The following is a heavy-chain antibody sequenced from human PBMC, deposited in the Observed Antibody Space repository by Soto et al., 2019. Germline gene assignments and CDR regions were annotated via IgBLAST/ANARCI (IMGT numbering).Heavy chain of an antibody. J-gene: IGHJ4*02. D-gene: IGHD6-19*01. CDR2: IYHSGIT. Sequence: QVQLQESGPGLVKPSGTLSLTCAVSGGSISSSNWWSWVRQPPGKGLEWIGEIYHSGITNYNPSLRRRVTISVAKSKNQFPLKLSSVTAAGTAVYYCARIAVAGTRFDYWGQGTLVTVSS. V-gene: IGHV4-4*02. CDR3: ARIAVAGTRFDY. CDR1: GGSISSSNW.